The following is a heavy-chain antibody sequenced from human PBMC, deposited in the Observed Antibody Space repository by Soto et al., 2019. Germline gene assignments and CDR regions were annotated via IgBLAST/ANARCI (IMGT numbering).Heavy chain of an antibody. CDR3: ARVIAAAGTSSYYYFDY. D-gene: IGHD6-13*01. CDR1: GYTFTGYD. J-gene: IGHJ4*02. Sequence: SGKVSCKASGYTFTGYDMHWVRQAPGQGLEWMGRINPNIGIPNYAQKFQGRVTMTADKSTSTAYMELSSLRSEDTAVYYCARVIAAAGTSSYYYFDYWDQGTLVTVSS. V-gene: IGHV1-69*04. CDR2: INPNIGIP.